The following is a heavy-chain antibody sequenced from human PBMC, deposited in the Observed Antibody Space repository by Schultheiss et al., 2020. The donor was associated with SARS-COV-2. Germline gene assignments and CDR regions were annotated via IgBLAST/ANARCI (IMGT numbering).Heavy chain of an antibody. CDR2: IWYDGSNK. D-gene: IGHD6-13*01. Sequence: GGSLRLSCAASGFPFSSSWVNWVRQAPGKGLDWVAVIWYDGSNKYYADSVKGRFTISRDNSKNTLYLQMNSLRAEDTAVYYCAKDQGSSSWDDAFDIWGQGTMVTVSS. J-gene: IGHJ3*02. CDR3: AKDQGSSSWDDAFDI. V-gene: IGHV3-33*06. CDR1: GFPFSSSW.